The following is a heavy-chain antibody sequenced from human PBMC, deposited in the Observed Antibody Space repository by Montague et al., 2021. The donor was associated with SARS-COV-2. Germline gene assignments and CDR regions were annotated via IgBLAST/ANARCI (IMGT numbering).Heavy chain of an antibody. CDR2: ISWDGGSP. J-gene: IGHJ6*02. D-gene: IGHD4-23*01. CDR3: AKDIERLRWGDYGMDV. CDR1: GFTFDDYA. Sequence: SLRLSCAASGFTFDDYAMHWVRQAPGKGLEWVSLISWDGGSPYYXASVKGRFTISRDNSKNSLYLQMNSLRAEDTALYYCAKDIERLRWGDYGMDVWGQGTTVTVSS. V-gene: IGHV3-43D*03.